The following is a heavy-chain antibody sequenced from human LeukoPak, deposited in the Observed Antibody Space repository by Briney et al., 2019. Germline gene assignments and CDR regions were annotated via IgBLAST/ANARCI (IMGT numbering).Heavy chain of an antibody. D-gene: IGHD3-22*01. CDR3: ATYYLDTSARD. Sequence: GASVKVSCKASGYTFTGYYMFWLRQAPGQGLEWMGWINPNSGGTNYAQKFQGRVTMTRDTSISIGYMELSRLRSDDTAVYYCATYYLDTSARDWGQGTLVTVSS. J-gene: IGHJ4*02. CDR2: INPNSGGT. V-gene: IGHV1-2*02. CDR1: GYTFTGYY.